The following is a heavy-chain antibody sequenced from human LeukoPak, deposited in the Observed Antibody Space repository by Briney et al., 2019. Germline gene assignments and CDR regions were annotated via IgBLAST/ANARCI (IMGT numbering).Heavy chain of an antibody. CDR2: IYPGDSDT. CDR3: AREYSSGGSCYPQLDY. CDR1: GYSFTSYW. Sequence: GESLKISCQGSGYSFTSYWIGWVRQMPGKGLEWMGIIYPGDSDTRYSPSFQGQVTISADKSISTAYLQWSSLKASDTAMYYCAREYSSGGSCYPQLDYWGQGTLVTVSS. J-gene: IGHJ4*02. V-gene: IGHV5-51*01. D-gene: IGHD2-15*01.